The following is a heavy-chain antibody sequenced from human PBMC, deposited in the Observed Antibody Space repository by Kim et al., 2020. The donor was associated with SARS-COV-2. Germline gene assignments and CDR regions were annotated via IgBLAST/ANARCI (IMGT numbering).Heavy chain of an antibody. J-gene: IGHJ5*02. CDR1: GFTFSSYD. CDR2: ISSSGSNI. Sequence: GGSLRLSCAASGFTFSSYDMNWVRQAPGKGLEWVSYISSSGSNIYYADSVKGRVTISRDNAKNSLYLQMNNLRAEDTAVYYCAKLWFGEFYWFDPWGQGTLVTVSS. V-gene: IGHV3-48*03. D-gene: IGHD3-10*01. CDR3: AKLWFGEFYWFDP.